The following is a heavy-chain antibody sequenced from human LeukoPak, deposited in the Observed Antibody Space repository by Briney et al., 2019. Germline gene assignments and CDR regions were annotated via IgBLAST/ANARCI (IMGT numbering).Heavy chain of an antibody. J-gene: IGHJ4*02. CDR3: ARDYGDFDY. V-gene: IGHV4-59*01. CDR2: IYYSGST. Sequence: SETLSLTCTVSCRSISGYYCSWIWQPPGRGVEWIGYIYYSGSTNYNPSLKSRVTISVDTSKNQFSLKLSSVTAADTAVYYCARDYGDFDYWGQGTLVTVSS. D-gene: IGHD4-17*01. CDR1: CRSISGYY.